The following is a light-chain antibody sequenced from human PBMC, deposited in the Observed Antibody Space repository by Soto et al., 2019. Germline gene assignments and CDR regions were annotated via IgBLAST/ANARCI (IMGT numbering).Light chain of an antibody. CDR3: QQRNNWPLT. Sequence: VWTQSPATLSFSPGDRATLSCRASRSISTYLAWYQQKPGQAPRLLIYEALNRATGIPARFSGSGSGTDFTLTISSLEPEDFAVYYCQQRNNWPLTFGGGPKVDI. V-gene: IGKV3-11*01. J-gene: IGKJ4*02. CDR1: RSISTY. CDR2: EAL.